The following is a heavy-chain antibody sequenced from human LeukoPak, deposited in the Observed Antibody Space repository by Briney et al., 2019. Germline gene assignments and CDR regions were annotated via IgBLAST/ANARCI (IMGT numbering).Heavy chain of an antibody. CDR2: ISSRGSTI. CDR1: GFTLSSYE. J-gene: IGHJ4*02. D-gene: IGHD3-10*01. Sequence: PGGSLRLSCAASGFTLSSYEMNWVRQARGGGLEGVSYISSRGSTIYYADSVKRRFTISRDNAKNSLYLQMNSLRAEDTAVYYCARDVRNYYGSGSRVDYWGQGTLVTVSS. CDR3: ARDVRNYYGSGSRVDY. V-gene: IGHV3-48*03.